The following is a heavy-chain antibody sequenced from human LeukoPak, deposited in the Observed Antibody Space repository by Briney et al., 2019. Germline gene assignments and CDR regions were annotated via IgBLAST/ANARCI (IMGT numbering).Heavy chain of an antibody. J-gene: IGHJ6*03. V-gene: IGHV3-43D*03. CDR3: AKDAAAYYYYYYMDV. CDR1: GFTFDDYA. D-gene: IGHD6-13*01. CDR2: ISWDGGST. Sequence: GGSLRLSCAASGFTFDDYAMHWVRQAPGKGLEWVSLISWDGGSTYYADSVKGRFTISRDNSKNSLYLQMNSLRAEDTALYYCAKDAAAYYYYYYMDVWGKGTTVTVSS.